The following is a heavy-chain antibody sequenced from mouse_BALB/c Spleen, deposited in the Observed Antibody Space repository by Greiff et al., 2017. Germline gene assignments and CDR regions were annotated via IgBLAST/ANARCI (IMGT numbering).Heavy chain of an antibody. J-gene: IGHJ4*01. CDR2: IAPGSGST. V-gene: IGHV1S41*01. Sequence: DLVKPGASVTLSCKASGYTFTSYWINWIKQRPGQGLEWIGRIAPGSGSTYYNEMFKGKATLTVDTSSSTAYIQLSSLSSEDSAVYFCARWSSYAMDYWGQGTSVTVSA. CDR3: ARWSSYAMDY. CDR1: GYTFTSYW.